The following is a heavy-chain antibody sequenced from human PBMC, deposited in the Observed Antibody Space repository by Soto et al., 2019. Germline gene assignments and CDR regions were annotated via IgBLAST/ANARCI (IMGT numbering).Heavy chain of an antibody. D-gene: IGHD2-21*02. CDR1: GFTFSNYW. CDR2: INSDGSTT. V-gene: IGHV3-74*01. J-gene: IGHJ6*02. CDR3: AKGLSGGVVTAKYLYYYYGMDV. Sequence: GGSLRLSCAPSGFTFSNYWMHWVRQAPGKGLMKVSRINSDGSTTSYADSVKGRFTISRDNAKNTLYLQMNSLSAEDTAVYYCAKGLSGGVVTAKYLYYYYGMDVWGQGTTVSVSS.